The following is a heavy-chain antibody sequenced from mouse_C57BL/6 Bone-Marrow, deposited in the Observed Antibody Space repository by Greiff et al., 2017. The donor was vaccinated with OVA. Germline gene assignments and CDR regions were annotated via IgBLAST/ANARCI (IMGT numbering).Heavy chain of an antibody. V-gene: IGHV5-17*01. Sequence: EVQVVESGGGLVKPGGSLKLSCAASGFTFSDYGMHWVRQAPEKGLEWVAYISSASSTIYYADTVKGRFTISRDNAKNTLFLQMTSLRSEDTAMYYCANYGSSYYAMDYWGQGTSVTVSS. D-gene: IGHD1-1*01. CDR3: ANYGSSYYAMDY. CDR1: GFTFSDYG. CDR2: ISSASSTI. J-gene: IGHJ4*01.